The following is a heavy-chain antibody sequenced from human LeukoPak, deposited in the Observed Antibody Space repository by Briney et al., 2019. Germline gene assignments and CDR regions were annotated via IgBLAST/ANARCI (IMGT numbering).Heavy chain of an antibody. D-gene: IGHD5-24*01. Sequence: PSETLSLTCTVSGGSISSYYWSWIRQPPGKGLEGIGYIYYSGSTNYNPSLKSRVTISVDTSKNQFSLKLSSVTAADTAVYYCARSAVEMATIDFDYWGQGTLVTVSS. V-gene: IGHV4-59*01. CDR3: ARSAVEMATIDFDY. CDR2: IYYSGST. CDR1: GGSISSYY. J-gene: IGHJ4*02.